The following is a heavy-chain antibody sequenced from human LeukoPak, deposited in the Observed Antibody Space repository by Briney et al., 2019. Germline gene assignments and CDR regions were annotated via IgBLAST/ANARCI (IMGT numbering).Heavy chain of an antibody. CDR1: GGTFSSYA. CDR3: AGDQPVHPGYCSGGSCYSRREEAFDI. J-gene: IGHJ3*02. CDR2: IIPIFGTA. Sequence: ASVKVSCKASGGTFSSYAISWVRQAPGQGLEWMGGIIPIFGTANYAQKFQGRVTITADKSTGTAYMELSSLRSEDTAVYYCAGDQPVHPGYCSGGSCYSRREEAFDIWGQGTMVTVSS. D-gene: IGHD2-15*01. V-gene: IGHV1-69*06.